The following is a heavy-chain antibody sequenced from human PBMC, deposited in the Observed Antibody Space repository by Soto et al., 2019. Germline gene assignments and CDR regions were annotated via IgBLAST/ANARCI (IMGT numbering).Heavy chain of an antibody. CDR2: IKPDGSDK. J-gene: IGHJ4*02. D-gene: IGHD6-25*01. CDR1: GFIFSSHW. V-gene: IGHV3-7*01. CDR3: ARLYGSVSTFDY. Sequence: GGCRRLSCGTCGFIFSSHWMTWVRQAPGKGLEWVADIKPDGSDKHSVDSVKGRFTISRDNHEHSLYLQMSSLRAEDTAGYYCARLYGSVSTFDYWGQGPMVTVSS.